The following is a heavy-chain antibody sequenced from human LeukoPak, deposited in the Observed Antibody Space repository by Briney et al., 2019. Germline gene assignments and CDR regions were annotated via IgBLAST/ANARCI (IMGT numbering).Heavy chain of an antibody. J-gene: IGHJ5*02. Sequence: ASVKASCKASGYTFTGYYMHWVRQAPGQGLEWMGWINPNSGGTNYAQKFQGWVTMTRDTSISTAYMELSRLRSDDTAVYYCARGSYSSSWYRRNNWFDPWGQGTLVTVSS. CDR2: INPNSGGT. V-gene: IGHV1-2*04. D-gene: IGHD6-13*01. CDR3: ARGSYSSSWYRRNNWFDP. CDR1: GYTFTGYY.